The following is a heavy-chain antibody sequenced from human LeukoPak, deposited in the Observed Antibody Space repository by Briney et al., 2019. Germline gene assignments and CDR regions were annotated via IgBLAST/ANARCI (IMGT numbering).Heavy chain of an antibody. D-gene: IGHD2-8*02. CDR3: ATYRQVLLPFES. CDR1: GFTFSNYA. J-gene: IGHJ4*02. CDR2: ISTSGYST. Sequence: GGFLRLSCAAFGFTFSNYAMTWVRQAPGKGLEWVSGISTSGYSTYYADSVKGRFTISRDNSKNTLYLQMNSLRAEDTAIYYCATYRQVLLPFESWGQGTLVTVSS. V-gene: IGHV3-23*01.